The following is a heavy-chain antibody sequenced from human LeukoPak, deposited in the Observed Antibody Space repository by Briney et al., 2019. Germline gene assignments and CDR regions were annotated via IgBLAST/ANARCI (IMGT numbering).Heavy chain of an antibody. CDR1: GFTFSSYA. Sequence: GGSLRLSCAASGFTFSSYAMHWVRQAPGKGLEWVAVISYDGSNKYYADSVKGRFTISRDNSKNTLYLQMNSLRAEDTAVYYCASQWELLAYDYWGQGTLVTVSS. CDR2: ISYDGSNK. D-gene: IGHD1-26*01. V-gene: IGHV3-30*04. J-gene: IGHJ4*02. CDR3: ASQWELLAYDY.